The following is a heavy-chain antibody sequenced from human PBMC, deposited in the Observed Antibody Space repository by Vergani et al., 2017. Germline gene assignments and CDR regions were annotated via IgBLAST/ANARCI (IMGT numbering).Heavy chain of an antibody. CDR2: IHHSGDT. V-gene: IGHV4-38-2*01. CDR1: DSSIMTNPY. CDR3: ARHRGSGGFFPSSYFDGMDG. Sequence: QVQLQESGPGLVKPSETLTLTCDVSDSSIMTNPYWGWFRQSPGKGLEWIGCIHHSGDTHYNSSLKSRVSISIVSSSKFSLSLTSVTATDTAIYYCARHRGSGGFFPSSYFDGMDGWVHGATVTVSS. D-gene: IGHD3-10*01. J-gene: IGHJ6*02.